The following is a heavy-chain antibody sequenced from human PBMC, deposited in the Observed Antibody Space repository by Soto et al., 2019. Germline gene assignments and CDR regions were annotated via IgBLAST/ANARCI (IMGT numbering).Heavy chain of an antibody. CDR1: GFTVSSNY. J-gene: IGHJ1*01. D-gene: IGHD3-10*01. Sequence: EVQLVESGGGLVQPGGSLRLSCAASGFTVSSNYMSWVRQAPGKGLEWVSVIYSGGSTYYADSVKGRFTISRDNSKNTLYLQMNGLRAENTAVYYCARDMVRGLYPEYFQHWGQGTLVTVSS. V-gene: IGHV3-66*01. CDR3: ARDMVRGLYPEYFQH. CDR2: IYSGGST.